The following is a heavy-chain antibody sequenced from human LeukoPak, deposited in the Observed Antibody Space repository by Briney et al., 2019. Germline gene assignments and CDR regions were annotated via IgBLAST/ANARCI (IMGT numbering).Heavy chain of an antibody. CDR1: GDSMSSYY. CDR3: ARQNSGARLNV. CDR2: IYYSGST. J-gene: IGHJ6*02. Sequence: PSETLSLTCTVSGDSMSSYYWSWIRQPPGKGLEWIGHIYYSGSTDYNPSLKSRLTISVDTSKNQFSLQLSSVTAADTAVYFCARQNSGARLNVWGQGTTVTVSS. V-gene: IGHV4-59*08. D-gene: IGHD6-25*01.